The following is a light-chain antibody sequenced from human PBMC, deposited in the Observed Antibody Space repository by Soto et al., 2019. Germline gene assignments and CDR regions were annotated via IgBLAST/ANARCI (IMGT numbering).Light chain of an antibody. CDR2: GAS. CDR1: QSFISSY. CDR3: QQYGSSPWT. Sequence: EIVLTQSPGTLSLSPGEKATLSCRASQSFISSYLACYQQKPGQAPRLLIYGASSRATGIPDRFSGSGSGTDFTLTISRLEPEDFAVYYCQQYGSSPWTFGQGTKVDIK. V-gene: IGKV3-20*01. J-gene: IGKJ1*01.